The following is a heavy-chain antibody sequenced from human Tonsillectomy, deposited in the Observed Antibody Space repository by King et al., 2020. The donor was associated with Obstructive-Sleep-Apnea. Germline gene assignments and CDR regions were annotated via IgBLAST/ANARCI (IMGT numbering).Heavy chain of an antibody. CDR2: ISSNGGST. D-gene: IGHD3-3*01. J-gene: IGHJ4*02. Sequence: QLVESGGGLVQPGGSLRLSCSASGFTFSSYAMHWVRQAPGKGLEYVSAISSNGGSTYYAESVKGRFTISRDNSKNTLYLQMSSLRAEDTAVYYCVKDLAGGGVVIRYYFDYWGQGTLVTVSS. CDR3: VKDLAGGGVVIRYYFDY. V-gene: IGHV3-64D*09. CDR1: GFTFSSYA.